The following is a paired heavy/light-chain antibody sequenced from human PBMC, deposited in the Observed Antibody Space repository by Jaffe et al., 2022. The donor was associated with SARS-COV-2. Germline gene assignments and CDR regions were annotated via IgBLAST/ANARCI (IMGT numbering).Light chain of an antibody. CDR3: MQATQSSYT. CDR2: KIS. V-gene: IGKV2-24*01. CDR1: QSLVHSDGNTY. J-gene: IGKJ2*01. Sequence: DIVMTQTPLSSPVTLGQPASISCRSSQSLVHSDGNTYLSWLQQRPGQPPRLLIYKISNRFSGVPDRFSGSGAGTDFTLKISRVEAEDVGVYYCMQATQSSYTFGQGTKLEIK.
Heavy chain of an antibody. CDR1: GGTFSSYA. Sequence: QVQLVQSGAEVKKPGSSVKVSCKASGGTFSSYAISWVRQAPGQGLEWMGGIIPIFGTANYAQKFQGRVTITADESTSTAYMELSSLRSEDTAVYYCARQLYNSSSGSGGSYYFDYWGQGTLVTVSS. V-gene: IGHV1-69*01. CDR3: ARQLYNSSSGSGGSYYFDY. J-gene: IGHJ4*02. D-gene: IGHD6-6*01. CDR2: IIPIFGTA.